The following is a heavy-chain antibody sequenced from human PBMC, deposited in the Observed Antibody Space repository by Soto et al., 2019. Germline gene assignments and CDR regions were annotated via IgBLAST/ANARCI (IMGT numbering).Heavy chain of an antibody. CDR2: INPNSGGT. CDR3: ARAPSRIAAAGDAFDI. D-gene: IGHD6-13*01. J-gene: IGHJ3*02. Sequence: ASVKVSCKASGYTFTGYYMHWVRQAPGQGLEWMGWINPNSGGTNYAQKFQGWVTMTRDTSISTAYMELSRLRSDDTAVYYCARAPSRIAAAGDAFDIWGQGTMVTVSS. V-gene: IGHV1-2*04. CDR1: GYTFTGYY.